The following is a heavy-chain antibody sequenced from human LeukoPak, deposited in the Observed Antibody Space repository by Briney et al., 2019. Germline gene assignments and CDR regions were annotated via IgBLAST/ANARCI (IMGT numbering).Heavy chain of an antibody. Sequence: AASVKVSCKASGYTFTSYGISWVRQAPGQGLEWMGWISAYNGNTNYAQKLQGRVTMTTDTSTSTAYMELRSLRSDDTAVYYCARAWLGLTGDGYTADNWFDPWGQGTLVTVSS. CDR3: ARAWLGLTGDGYTADNWFDP. CDR1: GYTFTSYG. J-gene: IGHJ5*02. D-gene: IGHD5-24*01. CDR2: ISAYNGNT. V-gene: IGHV1-18*01.